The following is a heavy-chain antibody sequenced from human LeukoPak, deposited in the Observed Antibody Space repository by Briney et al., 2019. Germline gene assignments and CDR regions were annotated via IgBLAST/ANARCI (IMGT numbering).Heavy chain of an antibody. Sequence: TGGSLRLSCAASGFTFSSYAMSWVRQAPGKGLEWVSAISGSGGSTYYADSVKGRFTISKDNSKNTLYLQMNSLRAEDTAVYYCAKARTPNTPEIYWGQGTLVTVSS. CDR3: AKARTPNTPEIY. D-gene: IGHD2-2*01. CDR1: GFTFSSYA. J-gene: IGHJ4*02. V-gene: IGHV3-23*01. CDR2: ISGSGGST.